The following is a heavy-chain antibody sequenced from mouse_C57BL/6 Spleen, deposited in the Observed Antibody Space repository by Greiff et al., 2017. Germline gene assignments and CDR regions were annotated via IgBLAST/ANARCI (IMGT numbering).Heavy chain of an antibody. J-gene: IGHJ4*01. V-gene: IGHV1-69*01. CDR3: ARKGGYDGYPYAMDY. D-gene: IGHD2-3*01. CDR2: IDPSDSYT. Sequence: VQLQQPGAELVMPGASVKLSCKASGYTFTSYWMHWVKQRPGQGLEWIGEIDPSDSYTNYNQKFKGKSTLTVDKSSSTAYMQLSSLTSEDSAVYYGARKGGYDGYPYAMDYWGQGTSVTVSA. CDR1: GYTFTSYW.